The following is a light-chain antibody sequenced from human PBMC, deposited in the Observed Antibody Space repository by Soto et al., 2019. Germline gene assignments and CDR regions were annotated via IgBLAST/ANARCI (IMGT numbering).Light chain of an antibody. CDR3: QQYDGPPTT. CDR1: QSVSSYY. CDR2: AAS. Sequence: EIVLTQSPGPLSLSPGERSTLSCRASQSVSSYYLAWYQQKPGQAPRLLIYAASSRATGIPDRFSGGGSGTDFTLTISRLEPEDFAVYFCQQYDGPPTTFGQGTRLEI. J-gene: IGKJ5*01. V-gene: IGKV3-20*01.